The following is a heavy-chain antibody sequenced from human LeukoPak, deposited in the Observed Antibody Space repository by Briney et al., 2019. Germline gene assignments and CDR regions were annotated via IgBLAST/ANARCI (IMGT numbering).Heavy chain of an antibody. Sequence: GGSLRLSCAVSGFTFRTYWMHWVRQVPGEGLVWVSRINEDGSNTNYADSVKGRFSISRDNAKNTLYLQMNGLRAEDTAVYYCGRDLGGRSGYWGQGTLVTVSS. J-gene: IGHJ4*02. V-gene: IGHV3-74*01. CDR1: GFTFRTYW. CDR3: GRDLGGRSGY. CDR2: INEDGSNT. D-gene: IGHD1-26*01.